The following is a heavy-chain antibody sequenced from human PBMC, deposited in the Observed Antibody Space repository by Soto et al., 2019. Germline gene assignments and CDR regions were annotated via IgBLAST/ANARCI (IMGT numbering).Heavy chain of an antibody. CDR2: INPSGGST. V-gene: IGHV1-46*01. CDR3: ARGRRFLEWLFRPPSDY. CDR1: GYTFTSYY. J-gene: IGHJ4*02. D-gene: IGHD3-3*01. Sequence: ASVKVSCKASGYTFTSYYMHWVRQAPGQGLEWMGIINPSGGSTSYAQKFQGRVTMTRDTSTSTVYMELSSLRSEDTAVYYCARGRRFLEWLFRPPSDYWGQGTPVTVSS.